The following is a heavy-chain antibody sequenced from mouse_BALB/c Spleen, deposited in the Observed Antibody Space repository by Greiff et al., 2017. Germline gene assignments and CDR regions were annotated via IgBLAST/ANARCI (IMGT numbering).Heavy chain of an antibody. CDR2: ISSGGSYT. Sequence: DVKLVESGGDLVKPGGSLKLSCAASGFTFSSYGMSWVRQTPDKRLEWVATISSGGSYTYYPDSVKGRFTISRDNAKNTLYLQMSSLKSEDTAMYYCARHEGGSFAYWGQGTLVTVSA. D-gene: IGHD1-1*02. CDR1: GFTFSSYG. J-gene: IGHJ3*01. CDR3: ARHEGGSFAY. V-gene: IGHV5-6*02.